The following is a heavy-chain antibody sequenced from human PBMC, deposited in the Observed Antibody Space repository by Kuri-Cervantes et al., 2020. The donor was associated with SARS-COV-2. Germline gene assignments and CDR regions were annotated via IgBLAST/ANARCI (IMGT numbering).Heavy chain of an antibody. D-gene: IGHD6-13*01. CDR2: ISGSGGST. CDR1: GFTFSSYA. Sequence: GESLKISCAASGFTFSSYAMSWVRQAPGKGLEWVSAISGSGGSTYYADSVKGRFTISRDNSKNTLYPQMNSLRGEDTAVYYCAKSRRQQLSWLDYWGQGTLVTVSS. J-gene: IGHJ4*02. V-gene: IGHV3-23*01. CDR3: AKSRRQQLSWLDY.